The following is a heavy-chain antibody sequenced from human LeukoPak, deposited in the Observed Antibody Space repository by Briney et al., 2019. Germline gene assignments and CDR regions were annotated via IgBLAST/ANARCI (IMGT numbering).Heavy chain of an antibody. J-gene: IGHJ4*02. CDR1: GGSISSYY. Sequence: SETLSLTWTVSGGSISSYYWSWIRQPAGKGPEWIGRIYTSWSTNYNPSLKSRVTMSVDPSKNQFSLKLSSVTAADTAVYYCAREYRMVRGVFDYWGQGTLVTVSS. V-gene: IGHV4-4*07. CDR2: IYTSWST. CDR3: AREYRMVRGVFDY. D-gene: IGHD3-10*01.